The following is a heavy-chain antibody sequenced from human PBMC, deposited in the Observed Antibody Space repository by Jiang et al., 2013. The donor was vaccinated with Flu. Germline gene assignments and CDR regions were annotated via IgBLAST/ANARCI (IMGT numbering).Heavy chain of an antibody. CDR2: IRSKANSYAT. J-gene: IGHJ4*02. Sequence: SGGGLVQPGGSLKLSCAASGFTFSGSAMHWVRQASGKGLEWVGRIRSKANSYATAYAASVKGRFTISRDDSKNTAYLQMNSLKTEDTAVYYCTRLTPQLTRRAHFDYWGQGTLVTVSS. D-gene: IGHD4-23*01. CDR1: GFTFSGSA. V-gene: IGHV3-73*01. CDR3: TRLTPQLTRRAHFDY.